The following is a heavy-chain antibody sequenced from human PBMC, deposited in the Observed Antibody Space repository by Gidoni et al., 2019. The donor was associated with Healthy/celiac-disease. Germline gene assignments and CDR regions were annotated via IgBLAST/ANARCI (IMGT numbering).Heavy chain of an antibody. D-gene: IGHD2-15*01. J-gene: IGHJ3*02. CDR3: AREDIVVVVAATGAFDI. CDR2: ISSSSSYI. V-gene: IGHV3-21*01. CDR1: GSTFSTFR. Sequence: VQLVEPGGGLVKPGGSLRLFYAASGSTFSTFRMNWVRQAPGKGLEWVSSISSSSSYIYYADSVKGRFTISRDNAKNSLYLQMNSLRAEDTAVYYCAREDIVVVVAATGAFDIWGQGTMVTVSS.